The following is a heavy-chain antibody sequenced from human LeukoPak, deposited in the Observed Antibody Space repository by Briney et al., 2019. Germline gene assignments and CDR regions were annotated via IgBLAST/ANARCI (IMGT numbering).Heavy chain of an antibody. J-gene: IGHJ4*02. CDR3: ARASGYSYGPDY. CDR2: IYYSGST. D-gene: IGHD5-18*01. Sequence: SETLSLTCTVSGGSISSYYWSWIRQPPGKGLEWIGYIYYSGSTNYNPSPKSRVTISVDTSKNQFSLKLSSVTAADTAVYYCARASGYSYGPDYWGQGTLVTVSS. V-gene: IGHV4-59*01. CDR1: GGSISSYY.